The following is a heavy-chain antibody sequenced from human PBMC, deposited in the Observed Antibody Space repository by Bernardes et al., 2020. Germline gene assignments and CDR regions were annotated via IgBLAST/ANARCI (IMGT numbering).Heavy chain of an antibody. D-gene: IGHD1-26*01. J-gene: IGHJ4*02. Sequence: SETLSLTCTVSGGSIRGYYWSWIRQPPGKGLEWIGYIYSSGTTDYNPSLKSRVTISLDTSKNQFSLRLNSVTAADTAVYYCARRRGLLLDYWGQGALVTVSS. CDR2: IYSSGTT. CDR1: GGSIRGYY. V-gene: IGHV4-59*08. CDR3: ARRRGLLLDY.